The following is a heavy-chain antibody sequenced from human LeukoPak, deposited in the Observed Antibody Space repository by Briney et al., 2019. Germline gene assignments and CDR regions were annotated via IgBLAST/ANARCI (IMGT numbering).Heavy chain of an antibody. CDR1: GFTFSSYA. J-gene: IGHJ4*02. CDR3: AKIDRYFGELTDFDY. CDR2: ISSSGGST. V-gene: IGHV3-23*01. D-gene: IGHD3-10*01. Sequence: AGGSLRLSCAASGFTFSSYAMNWVRQAPGKGLEWVSAISSSGGSTYYADSVKGRFTVSRDNSKNTLYLQMNSLRAEDTAVYYCAKIDRYFGELTDFDYWGQGTLVTVSS.